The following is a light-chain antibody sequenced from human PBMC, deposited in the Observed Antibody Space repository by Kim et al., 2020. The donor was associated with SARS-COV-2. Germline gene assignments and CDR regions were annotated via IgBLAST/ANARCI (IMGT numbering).Light chain of an antibody. Sequence: DIQMTQSPSTLSASVGDRVTITCRASQSISSWLAWYQQKPGKAPKLLIYKAFSLESGVPSRFSGSGSGTEFTLTISSLQPDDFATYYGQQYNSYPYSFGQGTKLEI. CDR2: KAF. V-gene: IGKV1-5*03. J-gene: IGKJ2*03. CDR3: QQYNSYPYS. CDR1: QSISSW.